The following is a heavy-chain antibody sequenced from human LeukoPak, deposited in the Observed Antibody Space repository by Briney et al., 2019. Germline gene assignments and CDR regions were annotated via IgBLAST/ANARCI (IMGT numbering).Heavy chain of an antibody. V-gene: IGHV3-53*01. CDR1: GFTVSNNY. Sequence: PGGSLRLSCAASGFTVSNNYMSWVRQAPGKGLEWVSVIYSGGSTYYADSVKGRFTISRDNSKNTLYLQMNSLRAEDTAVYYCAKYRSSGSYVAFDYWGQGTLVTVST. CDR2: IYSGGST. CDR3: AKYRSSGSYVAFDY. D-gene: IGHD1-26*01. J-gene: IGHJ4*02.